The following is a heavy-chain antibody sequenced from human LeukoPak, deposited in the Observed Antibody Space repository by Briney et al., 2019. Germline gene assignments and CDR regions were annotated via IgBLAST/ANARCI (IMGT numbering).Heavy chain of an antibody. J-gene: IGHJ4*02. D-gene: IGHD3-3*01. CDR2: IYYSGST. CDR3: ATLFFG. Sequence: PSETLSLTCTVSGGSISSYYWSWIRQPPGKGLEWIGYIYYSGSTNYNPSLKSRVTISVDTSKNQFSLKLSSVTAADTAVYYCATLFFGWGQGTLVTVSS. V-gene: IGHV4-59*08. CDR1: GGSISSYY.